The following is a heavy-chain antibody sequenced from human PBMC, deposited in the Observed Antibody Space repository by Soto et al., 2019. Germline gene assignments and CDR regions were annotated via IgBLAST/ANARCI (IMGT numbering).Heavy chain of an antibody. CDR1: GFTFSMYG. J-gene: IGHJ4*02. D-gene: IGHD1-1*01. CDR3: TRGPRSTSTGTGAF. CDR2: INDDGIST. Sequence: EVQLVESGGGLVQPGGSLRLSCAASGFTFSMYGMHWVRQVPGKGLEWVSRINDDGISTNYADYVKGRFTISRDNAKNTLYLQMNALRVEDTAVYYCTRGPRSTSTGTGAFWGQGTLVTVSS. V-gene: IGHV3-74*01.